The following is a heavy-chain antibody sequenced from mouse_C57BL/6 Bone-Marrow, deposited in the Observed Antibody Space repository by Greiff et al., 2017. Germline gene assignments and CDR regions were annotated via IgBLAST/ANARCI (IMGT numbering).Heavy chain of an antibody. Sequence: VQLQQSGPELVKPGASVKLSCKASGYTFTSYDINWVKQRPGQGLEWIGWIYPRAGSTKYNEKFKGKATLTVDTSSSTAYMELHSLTSEDSAVYFCARSGWLPAWFAYWGQGTLVTVSA. V-gene: IGHV1-85*01. CDR2: IYPRAGST. CDR3: ARSGWLPAWFAY. CDR1: GYTFTSYD. J-gene: IGHJ3*01. D-gene: IGHD2-3*01.